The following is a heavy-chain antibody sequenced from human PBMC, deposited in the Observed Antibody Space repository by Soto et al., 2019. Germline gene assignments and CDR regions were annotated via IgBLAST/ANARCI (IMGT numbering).Heavy chain of an antibody. CDR1: GFTFSSYS. J-gene: IGHJ6*02. Sequence: EVQLVESGGGLVQPGGSLRLSCAASGFTFSSYSMNCVRQAPGNGLEWVSYISNSSSTIYYADSVKGRFTISRDNAQNSLDLQMNSLRAEDTAVYYCARADSGYAHGYYYYGMDVWGQGTTVTVSS. CDR2: ISNSSSTI. V-gene: IGHV3-48*01. D-gene: IGHD5-12*01. CDR3: ARADSGYAHGYYYYGMDV.